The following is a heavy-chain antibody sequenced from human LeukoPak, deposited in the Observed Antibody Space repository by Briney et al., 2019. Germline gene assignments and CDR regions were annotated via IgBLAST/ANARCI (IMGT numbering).Heavy chain of an antibody. CDR1: GGSISSYY. J-gene: IGHJ4*02. D-gene: IGHD6-13*01. Sequence: PSETLSLTCTVSGGSISSYYWSWIRQPPGKGLECIGFVYYSGSTNYNPSLKSRVTISVDTSKNQFSLRVSSVTAADTAVYYCARGTISAARVFDLWGQGILVTVSS. CDR2: VYYSGST. CDR3: ARGTISAARVFDL. V-gene: IGHV4-59*01.